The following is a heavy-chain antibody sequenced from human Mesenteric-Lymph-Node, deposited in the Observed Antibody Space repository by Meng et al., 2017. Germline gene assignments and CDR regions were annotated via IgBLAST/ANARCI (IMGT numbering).Heavy chain of an antibody. Sequence: ASVKVSCKASGYTFTSYGISWVRQAPGQGLEWMGWISAYNGNTNYAQKLQGRVTMTTDTSTSTAYMELRSLRSDDTAVYYCAKEWRYCSGGSCSYYFDYWGQGTLVTVSS. D-gene: IGHD2-15*01. V-gene: IGHV1-18*01. CDR3: AKEWRYCSGGSCSYYFDY. CDR2: ISAYNGNT. CDR1: GYTFTSYG. J-gene: IGHJ4*02.